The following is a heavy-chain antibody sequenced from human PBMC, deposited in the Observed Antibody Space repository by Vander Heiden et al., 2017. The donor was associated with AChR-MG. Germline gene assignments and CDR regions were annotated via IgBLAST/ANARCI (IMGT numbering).Heavy chain of an antibody. CDR3: ARDRGGHGAIDY. CDR2: IYYSGST. CDR1: GRSISSGDYY. D-gene: IGHD3-10*01. V-gene: IGHV4-30-4*01. J-gene: IGHJ4*01. Sequence: QVQLQESGPGLVTPSQTLSLTCTVSGRSISSGDYYWRWIRQPPGEGLEWIGYIYYSGSTYYNPSLNSRVTISVDTSKNQFSLKLSSVTAADTAVYYCARDRGGHGAIDYWGHGTLVTVSS.